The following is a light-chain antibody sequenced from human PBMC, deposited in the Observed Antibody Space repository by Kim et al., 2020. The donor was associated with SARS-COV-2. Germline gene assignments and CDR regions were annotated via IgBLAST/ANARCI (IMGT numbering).Light chain of an antibody. CDR1: SGSIASNY. J-gene: IGLJ2*01. CDR2: EYN. Sequence: GKTVTISCTRSSGSIASNYVKCYQQRPGSAPTTVIYEYNQRPSGVPDRFSGSIDSSSNSASLTISGLKTEDEADYYCQSYDSSNVVFGGGTQLTVL. CDR3: QSYDSSNVV. V-gene: IGLV6-57*03.